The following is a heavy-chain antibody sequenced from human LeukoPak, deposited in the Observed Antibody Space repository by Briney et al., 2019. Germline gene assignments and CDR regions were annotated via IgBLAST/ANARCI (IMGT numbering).Heavy chain of an antibody. D-gene: IGHD3-22*01. J-gene: IGHJ3*02. V-gene: IGHV4-30-2*01. CDR3: ARVDGSGRDDAFDI. Sequence: SEALSLSCAVSGGSISSGGYSCSWIRQPPGKGLEWIGYIYHSGSTYYNPSLKSRVTISVDRSKNQFSLKLSSVTAADTAVYYCARVDGSGRDDAFDIWGQGTMVTVFS. CDR2: IYHSGST. CDR1: GGSISSGGYS.